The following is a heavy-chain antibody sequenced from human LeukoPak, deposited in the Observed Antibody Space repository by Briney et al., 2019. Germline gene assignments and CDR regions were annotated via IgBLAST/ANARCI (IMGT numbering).Heavy chain of an antibody. CDR2: IRYDGSNE. CDR1: GFTFSSYG. V-gene: IGHV3-30*02. D-gene: IGHD6-6*01. Sequence: GGSLRLSCVASGFTFSSYGMHWVRQAPGKGLEWVAFIRYDGSNEYVDSVKGRFTISRHNSKNTLYLQMNSLKPEDTAVYYCANLARPLDYWGQGALVTVSS. J-gene: IGHJ4*02. CDR3: ANLARPLDY.